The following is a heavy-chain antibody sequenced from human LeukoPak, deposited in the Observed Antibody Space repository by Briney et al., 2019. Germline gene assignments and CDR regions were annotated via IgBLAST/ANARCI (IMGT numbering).Heavy chain of an antibody. CDR1: GGSISSHY. J-gene: IGHJ1*01. Sequence: YPSETLSLTCTVSGGSISSHYWSWIRQPPGKGLEWIGYIHYTGSTNHNPSLKSRITISIDTSKNQFSLKLSSVTAADTAVYYCAGTSSSYCSGGSCYGKFQTWGQGTLVTVSS. CDR2: IHYTGST. CDR3: AGTSSSYCSGGSCYGKFQT. V-gene: IGHV4-59*08. D-gene: IGHD2-15*01.